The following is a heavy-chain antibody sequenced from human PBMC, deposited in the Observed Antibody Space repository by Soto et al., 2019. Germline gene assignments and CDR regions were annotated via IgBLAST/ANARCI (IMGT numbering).Heavy chain of an antibody. D-gene: IGHD4-17*01. V-gene: IGHV1-3*01. J-gene: IGHJ4*02. CDR3: ARWIDNGYFDY. CDR2: INAGRGKT. CDR1: GFSFTSYS. Sequence: QGQLVQSGAEVKKPGASVKVSCGTSGFSFTSYSFHWVRQAPAQGLQWMRWINAGRGKTKYSQQFQGRVTFTWDTSANTVYMELSRLTSEDTSVFYCARWIDNGYFDYWGQGTLVTVSA.